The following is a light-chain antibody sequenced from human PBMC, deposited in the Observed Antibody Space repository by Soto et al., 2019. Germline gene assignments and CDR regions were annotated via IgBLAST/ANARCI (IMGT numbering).Light chain of an antibody. J-gene: IGKJ5*01. CDR2: KAS. V-gene: IGKV1-5*03. CDR3: QQYSHLIT. CDR1: QSITGW. Sequence: DIQMTQSPSTLSASVGDRVTITCRASQSITGWLAWFQQKPGKAPKLLISKASSLQSGVPSRFSGSGSGTDFTLTISSLQPDDFATYYCQQYSHLITFGQGTRLEIK.